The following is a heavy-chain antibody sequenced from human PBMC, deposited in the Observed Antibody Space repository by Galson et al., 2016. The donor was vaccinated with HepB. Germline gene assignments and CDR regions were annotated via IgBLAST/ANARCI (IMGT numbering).Heavy chain of an antibody. V-gene: IGHV5-51*01. D-gene: IGHD3-10*01. CDR1: GFTFSSYW. J-gene: IGHJ3*02. CDR3: ARRSSDAFDI. Sequence: SLRLSCAASGFTFSSYWIGWVRQMPGKGLEWMGTIYPGDSDTRYSPSSQGQVTISADKSISAAYLQWNSLKASDTAIYYCARRSSDAFDIWGQGTMVTVSS. CDR2: IYPGDSDT.